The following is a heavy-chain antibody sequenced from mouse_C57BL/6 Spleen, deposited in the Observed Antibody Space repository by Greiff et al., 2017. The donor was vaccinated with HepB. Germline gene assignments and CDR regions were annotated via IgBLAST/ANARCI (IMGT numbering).Heavy chain of an antibody. D-gene: IGHD1-1*01. Sequence: QVQLKESGAELVRPGASVKLSCKASGYTFTDYYINWVKQRPGQGLEWIARIYPGSGNTYYNEKFKGKATLTAEKSSSTAYMQLSSLTSEDSAVYFCAREDYYGSSYPDYWGQGTTLTVSS. CDR1: GYTFTDYY. V-gene: IGHV1-76*01. J-gene: IGHJ2*01. CDR2: IYPGSGNT. CDR3: AREDYYGSSYPDY.